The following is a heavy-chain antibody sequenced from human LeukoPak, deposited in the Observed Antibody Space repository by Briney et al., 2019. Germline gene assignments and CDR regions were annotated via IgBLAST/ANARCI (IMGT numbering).Heavy chain of an antibody. J-gene: IGHJ4*02. V-gene: IGHV3-30*03. Sequence: GRSLRLSCAASGFTFSTYGMHWVRQVPGKGLEWVAVISFDGSKNYYADSVKGRFTISRDNSKNTLYLQMNSLRAEDTAVYYCARLPDSGYEAPLDYWGQGTLVTVSS. D-gene: IGHD5-12*01. CDR2: ISFDGSKN. CDR3: ARLPDSGYEAPLDY. CDR1: GFTFSTYG.